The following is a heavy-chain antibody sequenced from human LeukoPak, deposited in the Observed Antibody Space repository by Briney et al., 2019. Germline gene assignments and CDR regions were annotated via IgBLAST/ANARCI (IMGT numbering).Heavy chain of an antibody. CDR2: ISAYNSTT. D-gene: IGHD6-19*01. J-gene: IGHJ1*01. CDR3: TRDKAAGTEYFQH. V-gene: IGHV1-18*01. CDR1: GYTFTSYG. Sequence: ASVKISCKTSGYTFTSYGINWVRQAPGQGLEWMGWISAYNSTTNYAQKFQGRVTMTTDTSSSTAYMELRSLRSDDTAVYYCTRDKAAGTEYFQHWGQGTLVTVSS.